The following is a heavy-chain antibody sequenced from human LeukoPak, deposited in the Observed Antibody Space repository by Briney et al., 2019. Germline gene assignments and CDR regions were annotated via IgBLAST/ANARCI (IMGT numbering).Heavy chain of an antibody. Sequence: GASVKVSCKASGGTFSSYSMNWVRQAPGKGLEWVSSISSSSSYIYYADSVKGRFTISRDNAKNSLYLQMNSLRAEDTAVYYCARVPGGSYSGAFDIWGQGTMVTVSS. J-gene: IGHJ3*02. D-gene: IGHD1-26*01. V-gene: IGHV3-21*01. CDR3: ARVPGGSYSGAFDI. CDR1: GGTFSSYS. CDR2: ISSSSSYI.